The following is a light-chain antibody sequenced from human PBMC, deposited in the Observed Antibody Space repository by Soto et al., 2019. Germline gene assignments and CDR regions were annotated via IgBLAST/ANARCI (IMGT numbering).Light chain of an antibody. CDR2: DAS. CDR3: KQYNTSWT. J-gene: IGKJ1*01. CDR1: QSISTW. Sequence: IPHATSALSASVTDRFTITCRASQSISTWLAWYPQKPGKVPNILIFDASSLESGVQSRLSGSGSGTEFTLTISSLQPDDFATYYCKQYNTSWTFGTGTKVDIK. V-gene: IGKV1-5*01.